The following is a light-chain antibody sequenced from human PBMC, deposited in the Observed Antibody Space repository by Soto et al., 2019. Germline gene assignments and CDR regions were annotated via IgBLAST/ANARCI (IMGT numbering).Light chain of an antibody. CDR3: QQYDTYWP. CDR1: QSISRW. Sequence: DIQMTTSSSTLSASVNDRVTITCRASQSISRWLAWYQQKSGKAPKLLIYDVSRLESGVPSRFSGRGSGTEFTLTISSLQPNDFATYYCQQYDTYWPFGQGSKVAIK. V-gene: IGKV1-5*01. J-gene: IGKJ1*01. CDR2: DVS.